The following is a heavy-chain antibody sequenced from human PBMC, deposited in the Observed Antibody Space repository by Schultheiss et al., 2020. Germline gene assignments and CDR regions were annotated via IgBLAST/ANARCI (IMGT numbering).Heavy chain of an antibody. CDR1: GFTFSSYG. J-gene: IGHJ4*02. V-gene: IGHV3-33*08. CDR2: IWYDGSNK. D-gene: IGHD3-16*01. CDR3: ARDNSGGAIDH. Sequence: GGSLRLSCAASGFTFSSYGMHWVRQAPGKGLEWVAVIWYDGSNKYYADSVKGRFTISRDNAKNSLYLQMNNMGAEDTAVYYCARDNSGGAIDHWGQGTLVTVSS.